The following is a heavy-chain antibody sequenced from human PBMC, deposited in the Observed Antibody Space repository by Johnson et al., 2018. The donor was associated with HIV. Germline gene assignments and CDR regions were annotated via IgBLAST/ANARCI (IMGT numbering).Heavy chain of an antibody. CDR3: TTGTGTTTLYAFDI. CDR1: GFTVSASS. J-gene: IGHJ3*02. D-gene: IGHD1-7*01. V-gene: IGHV3-53*01. Sequence: VQLVESGGGVVQPGRSLRLSCAASGFTVSASSMIWVRQAPGEGLKWVSLIYTGDSTSYADSVKGRFTISRDDSKNTLYLQMNSLKTEDTAVYYCTTGTGTTTLYAFDIWGQGTMVTVSS. CDR2: IYTGDST.